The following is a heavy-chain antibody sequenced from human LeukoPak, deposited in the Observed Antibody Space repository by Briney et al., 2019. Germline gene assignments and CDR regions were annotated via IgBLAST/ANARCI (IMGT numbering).Heavy chain of an antibody. V-gene: IGHV4-59*01. Sequence: SETLSLTCTVSGGSISSYYWSWIRQPPGKGLEWIGYIYYIGSTNYNPPLKSRVTISVDTSKNQFSLKLTSVTAADTAVYYCARELDGYNSEDWYFDLWGRGTLVTVSS. D-gene: IGHD5-24*01. CDR1: GGSISSYY. CDR2: IYYIGST. CDR3: ARELDGYNSEDWYFDL. J-gene: IGHJ2*01.